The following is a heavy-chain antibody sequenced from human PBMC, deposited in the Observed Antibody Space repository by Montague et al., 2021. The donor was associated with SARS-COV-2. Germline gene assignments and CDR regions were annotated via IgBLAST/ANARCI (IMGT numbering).Heavy chain of an antibody. J-gene: IGHJ6*02. Sequence: SETLSLTCFVSGGSVSSGSYYWSWIRQPPGKGLEWIGYIYYSGSTNYXPSLKSRVTISVDTSKNQFSLKLSSVTAADTAVYYCARDPWRITIFGVVTRYGMDVWGQGTTVTVSS. CDR2: IYYSGST. CDR3: ARDPWRITIFGVVTRYGMDV. V-gene: IGHV4-61*01. CDR1: GGSVSSGSYY. D-gene: IGHD3-3*01.